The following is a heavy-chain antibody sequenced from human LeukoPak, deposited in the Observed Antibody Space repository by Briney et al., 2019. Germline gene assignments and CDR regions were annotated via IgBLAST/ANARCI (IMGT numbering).Heavy chain of an antibody. J-gene: IGHJ1*01. Sequence: GSLRLSCAASGFTFSSYGMHWVRQAPGKGLEWVSAISNTGGSTYYADSVKGRFTISRDKSKNTLSLQMNSLRAEDTAVYYCAQQVGYCSSGSCYFTYWGQGTLVTVSS. V-gene: IGHV3-23*01. D-gene: IGHD2-15*01. CDR3: AQQVGYCSSGSCYFTY. CDR2: ISNTGGST. CDR1: GFTFSSYG.